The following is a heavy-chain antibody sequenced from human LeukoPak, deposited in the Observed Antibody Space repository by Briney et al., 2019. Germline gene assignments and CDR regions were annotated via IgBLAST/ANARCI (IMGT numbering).Heavy chain of an antibody. D-gene: IGHD2/OR15-2a*01. V-gene: IGHV3-7*01. CDR2: LKQDGSEK. J-gene: IGHJ4*02. CDR3: ARERVTTTSFDY. Sequence: GGSLRLSCAASGFTFTNYWMNWVRQAPGKGLEWVANLKQDGSEKNYVDSVKGRFTISRDNAKNSLYLQMNSLRVEDTAVYYCARERVTTTSFDYWGQGVLVTVSS. CDR1: GFTFTNYW.